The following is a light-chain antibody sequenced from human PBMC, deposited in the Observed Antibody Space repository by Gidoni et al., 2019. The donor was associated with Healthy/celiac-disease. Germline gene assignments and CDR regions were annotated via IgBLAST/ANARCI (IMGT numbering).Light chain of an antibody. J-gene: IGKJ2*01. CDR2: DAS. CDR3: QQYDNLPRT. Sequence: DTQMTQSPSSLPASVGDRVTITCQASQDISNYLNWYQQKPGKAPKLLIYDASNLETGVPSRFSGSGSGTDFTFTINSLQPEDIATYYCQQYDNLPRTFGQGTKLEIK. CDR1: QDISNY. V-gene: IGKV1-33*01.